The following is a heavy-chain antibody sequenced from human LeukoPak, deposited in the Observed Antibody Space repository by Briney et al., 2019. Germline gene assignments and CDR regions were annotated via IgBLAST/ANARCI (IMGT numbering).Heavy chain of an antibody. Sequence: GGSLRLSCAASGFTFNNYAMSWVRQAPGKGLECVSTISGSDDNTYYADSVKGRFTISRDISKNTLYLQMNSLRADDTAVYYCANDFDHCGQGTLVTVSS. CDR2: ISGSDDNT. V-gene: IGHV3-23*01. J-gene: IGHJ4*02. CDR1: GFTFNNYA. CDR3: ANDFDH.